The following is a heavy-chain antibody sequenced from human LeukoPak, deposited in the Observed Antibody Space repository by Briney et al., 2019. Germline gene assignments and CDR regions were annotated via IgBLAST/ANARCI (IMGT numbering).Heavy chain of an antibody. CDR2: ISSSSSYI. Sequence: GGSLRLSCAASGFTFSSYSMNWVRQAPGKGLEWVSSISSSSSYIYYADSVKGRFTISRDNSKNSLYLQMNSLRAEDTAMYYCARLSAIAGGYEMDVWGKGTTVTVSS. V-gene: IGHV3-21*01. CDR1: GFTFSSYS. CDR3: ARLSAIAGGYEMDV. J-gene: IGHJ6*04. D-gene: IGHD3-10*01.